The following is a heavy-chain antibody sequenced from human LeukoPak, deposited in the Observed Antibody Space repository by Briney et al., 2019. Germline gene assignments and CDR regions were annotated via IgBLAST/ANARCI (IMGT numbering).Heavy chain of an antibody. J-gene: IGHJ4*02. CDR2: IDHSGST. CDR1: GGSFSGYY. Sequence: SETLSLTCAVYGGSFSGYYWNWIRQSPGKGLEWIGEIDHSGSTNYNPSLKSRVTLLVDTFKSQLSLKLSSVTAADTAVYYCARRYSSGWYYFDYWGQGTLVTVSS. D-gene: IGHD6-19*01. CDR3: ARRYSSGWYYFDY. V-gene: IGHV4-34*01.